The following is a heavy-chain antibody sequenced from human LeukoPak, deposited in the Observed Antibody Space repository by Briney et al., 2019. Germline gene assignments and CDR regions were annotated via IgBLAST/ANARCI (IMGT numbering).Heavy chain of an antibody. CDR1: GFTVSSNY. CDR2: IYSGGST. J-gene: IGHJ6*03. D-gene: IGHD3-3*01. Sequence: PGGSLRLSCAASGFTVSSNYMSWVRQAPGKGLEWVSVIYSGGSTYYADSVKGRFTISRDNAKNSLYLQMNSLRAEDTAVYYCARDSDFWSGYYTHHYYYYMDVWGKGTTVTVSS. CDR3: ARDSDFWSGYYTHHYYYYMDV. V-gene: IGHV3-53*01.